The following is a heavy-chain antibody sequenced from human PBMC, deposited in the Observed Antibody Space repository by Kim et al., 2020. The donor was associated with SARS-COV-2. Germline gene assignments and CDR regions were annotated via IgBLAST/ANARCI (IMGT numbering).Heavy chain of an antibody. V-gene: IGHV4-34*01. J-gene: IGHJ5*02. Sequence: SETLSLTCAVSGGSFSGYYWSWIRQPPGKGLEWIGDINHSGSTNYNPSLKSRVTISVDTSKNQFSLKLSSVTAADTAVYYCARGPVYCSIWYGARNWFDPWGQGTPVTVSS. CDR2: INHSGST. CDR1: GGSFSGYY. D-gene: IGHD6-13*01. CDR3: ARGPVYCSIWYGARNWFDP.